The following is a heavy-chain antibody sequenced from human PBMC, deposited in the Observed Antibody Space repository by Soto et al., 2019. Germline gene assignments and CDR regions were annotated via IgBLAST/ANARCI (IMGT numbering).Heavy chain of an antibody. CDR1: GFTFSNAW. J-gene: IGHJ4*02. CDR2: IKSKTDGGTT. V-gene: IGHV3-15*01. CDR3: TTDPPSYSGSHD. D-gene: IGHD1-26*01. Sequence: EVQLVESGGGLVQPGGSLRLSCAASGFTFSNAWMSWVRQAPGKGLEWVGRIKSKTDGGTTDYAAPVKGRFTISRDDSKNTLYLQMNGLKTEDAAVYYCTTDPPSYSGSHDWGQGTLVTVSS.